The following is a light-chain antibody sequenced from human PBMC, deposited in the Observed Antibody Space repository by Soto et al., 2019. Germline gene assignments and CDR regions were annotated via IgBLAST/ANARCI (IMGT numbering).Light chain of an antibody. V-gene: IGKV1-5*01. Sequence: DIQMTQSPSSLSSSVGDRVTITCRATQTIDTRLAWYQQKPGEAPKLLIYDASSLENGVPSRFSGSGSGRDFTLTISSLQPEDFATYYCLLDYAYFWAFGQGTKVDIK. J-gene: IGKJ1*01. CDR3: LLDYAYFWA. CDR1: QTIDTR. CDR2: DAS.